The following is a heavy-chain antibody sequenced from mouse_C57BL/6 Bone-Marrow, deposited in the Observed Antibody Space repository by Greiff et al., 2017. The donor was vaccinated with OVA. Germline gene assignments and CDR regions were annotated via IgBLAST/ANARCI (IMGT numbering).Heavy chain of an antibody. D-gene: IGHD2-14*01. J-gene: IGHJ3*01. CDR2: ISSKSNYYAT. V-gene: IGHV10-1*01. Sequence: EVQVVESGGGLVQPKGSLKLSCAASGFSFNSYAMNWVRQAPGKGLEWVSRISSKSNYYATYYADSVKGRFTISSDDSESMHYLQMNNLKTEDTAMYYCVASVGYRTWFAYWGQGTLVTVSA. CDR3: VASVGYRTWFAY. CDR1: GFSFNSYA.